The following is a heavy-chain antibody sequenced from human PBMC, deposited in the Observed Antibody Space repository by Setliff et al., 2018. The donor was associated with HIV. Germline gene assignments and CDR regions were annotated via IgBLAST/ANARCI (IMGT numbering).Heavy chain of an antibody. CDR2: IASHGNWH. J-gene: IGHJ4*02. D-gene: IGHD3-3*01. CDR1: GFTLTDYP. CDR3: AKAGFSTIFGVANPGGFDY. Sequence: GGSLRLSCAASGFTLTDYPMHWVRQAPGNGLEWVAVIASHGNWHDYAASVKGRFTISRDNSKNTLYLQMNSLRAEDTAVYYCAKAGFSTIFGVANPGGFDYWGQGTLVTVSS. V-gene: IGHV3-30*04.